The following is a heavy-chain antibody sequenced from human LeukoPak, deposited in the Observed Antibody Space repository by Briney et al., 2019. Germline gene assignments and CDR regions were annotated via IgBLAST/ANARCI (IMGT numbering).Heavy chain of an antibody. D-gene: IGHD3-3*01. V-gene: IGHV1-69*04. CDR2: IIPILGIA. CDR3: ARVFSDYDFWSGYQTNNWFDP. CDR1: GGTFSSYA. J-gene: IGHJ5*02. Sequence: ASVKVSCKASGGTFSSYAISRVRQAPGQGLEWMGRIIPILGIANYAQKFQGRVTITADKSTSTAYMELSSLRSEDTAVYYCARVFSDYDFWSGYQTNNWFDPWGQGTLVTVSS.